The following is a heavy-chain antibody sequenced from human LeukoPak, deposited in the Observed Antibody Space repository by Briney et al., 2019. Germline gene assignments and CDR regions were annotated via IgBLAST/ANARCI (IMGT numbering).Heavy chain of an antibody. J-gene: IGHJ5*02. CDR3: ARGAFLLLWFGELSTFDP. Sequence: SETLSLTCAVYGGSFNGYYWSWIRQPPGKGLEWIGETKHTGSTNYNPSLKSRVTISVDTSKNQFSLKLSSVTAADTAVYYCARGAFLLLWFGELSTFDPWGQGTLVTVSS. D-gene: IGHD3-10*01. CDR1: GGSFNGYY. V-gene: IGHV4-34*01. CDR2: TKHTGST.